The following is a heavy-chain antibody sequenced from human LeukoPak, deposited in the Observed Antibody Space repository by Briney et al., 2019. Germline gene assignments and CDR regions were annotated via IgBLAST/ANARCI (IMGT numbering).Heavy chain of an antibody. CDR1: GGSISSSSYY. D-gene: IGHD3-16*01. CDR3: ARLRGAFDY. J-gene: IGHJ4*02. V-gene: IGHV4-39*07. Sequence: SETLSLTCTVSGGSISSSSYYWGWIRQPPGKGLEWIGSIYYSGSTYYNPSLKSRVTISVDTSKNQFSLRLSSVTAADTAVYYCARLRGAFDYWGQGTLVTVSS. CDR2: IYYSGST.